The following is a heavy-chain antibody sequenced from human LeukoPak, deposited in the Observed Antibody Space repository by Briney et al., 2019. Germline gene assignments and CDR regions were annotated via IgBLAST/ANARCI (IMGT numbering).Heavy chain of an antibody. CDR2: IYYSGST. CDR1: GGSISSYY. J-gene: IGHJ6*02. D-gene: IGHD3-3*01. Sequence: SETQSLTCTVSGGSISSYYWSWIRQPPGKGLEWIGYIYYSGSTNYNPSLKSRVTISVDTSKNQFSLKLSSVTAEDTAVYYCGSDFGVVRDYYYYGMDVWGQGTTVTVSS. CDR3: GSDFGVVRDYYYYGMDV. V-gene: IGHV4-59*01.